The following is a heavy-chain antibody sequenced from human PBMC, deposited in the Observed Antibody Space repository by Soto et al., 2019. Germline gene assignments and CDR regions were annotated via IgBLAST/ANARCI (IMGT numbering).Heavy chain of an antibody. CDR1: GGSISSYY. CDR3: ARVEEDWFDP. J-gene: IGHJ5*02. Sequence: PSETLSLTCTVSGGSISSYYWSWIRQPPGKGLEWIGYIYYSGSTNYNPSLKSRVTISVDTSKNQFSLKLSSVTAADTAVYYCARVEEDWFDPWGQGTLVTVSS. V-gene: IGHV4-59*01. CDR2: IYYSGST.